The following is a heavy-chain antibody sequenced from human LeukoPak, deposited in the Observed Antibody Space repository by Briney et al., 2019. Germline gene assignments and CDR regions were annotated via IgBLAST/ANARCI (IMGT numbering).Heavy chain of an antibody. CDR3: ARAQSIAVAGTYWFDP. CDR1: GGTFSSYA. V-gene: IGHV1-69*06. CDR2: IIPIFGTA. Sequence: SVKVPCKASGGTFSSYAISWVRQAPGQGLEWMERIIPIFGTANYAQKFQGRVTITADKSTSTAYMELSSLRSEDTAVYYCARAQSIAVAGTYWFDPWGQGTLVTVSS. J-gene: IGHJ5*02. D-gene: IGHD6-19*01.